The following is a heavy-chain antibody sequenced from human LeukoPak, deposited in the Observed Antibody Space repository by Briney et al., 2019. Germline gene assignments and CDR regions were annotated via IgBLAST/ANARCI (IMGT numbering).Heavy chain of an antibody. D-gene: IGHD1-26*01. V-gene: IGHV1-18*01. CDR2: ISAYNGNT. CDR3: ARDFFAGGSYLLISWFDP. J-gene: IGHJ5*02. CDR1: GYTFTSYG. Sequence: ASVKVSCKASGYTFTSYGISWVRQAPGQGLEWMGWISAYNGNTNYAQKLQGRVTMTTDTSTSTAYMELRSLRSDDTAVYYCARDFFAGGSYLLISWFDPWGQGTLVTVSS.